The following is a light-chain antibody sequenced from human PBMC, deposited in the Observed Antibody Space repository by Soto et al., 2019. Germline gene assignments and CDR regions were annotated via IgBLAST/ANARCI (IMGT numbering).Light chain of an antibody. Sequence: QSALTQPASVSGSPGQSITISCTGTSSDVGGYNYVSWYQQHTGKAPKLMIYEVNNRPSGVSNRFSGSKFGNTASLTISGLQAEDEAHYYCSSYTTISTRVFGGGTKVTVL. J-gene: IGLJ3*02. CDR3: SSYTTISTRV. CDR1: SSDVGGYNY. CDR2: EVN. V-gene: IGLV2-14*01.